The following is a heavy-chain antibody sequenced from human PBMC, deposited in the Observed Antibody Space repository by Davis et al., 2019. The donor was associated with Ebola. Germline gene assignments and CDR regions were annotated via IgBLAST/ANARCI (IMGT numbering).Heavy chain of an antibody. J-gene: IGHJ4*02. CDR1: GFTFSSYS. Sequence: GGSLRLSCAASGFTFSSYSMNWVRQAPGKGLEWVSGISGSGGSTDYADSVKGRFTISRDNSKNTLYLQMNSLRAEDTAVYYCARDFGLAAAGTAFDYWGQGTLVIVSS. V-gene: IGHV3-23*01. CDR3: ARDFGLAAAGTAFDY. D-gene: IGHD6-13*01. CDR2: ISGSGGST.